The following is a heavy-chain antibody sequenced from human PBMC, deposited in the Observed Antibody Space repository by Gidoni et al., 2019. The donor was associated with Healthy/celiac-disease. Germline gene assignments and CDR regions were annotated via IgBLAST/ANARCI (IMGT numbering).Heavy chain of an antibody. CDR3: ARDSYYRNWFDP. J-gene: IGHJ5*02. D-gene: IGHD1-26*01. CDR2: IYTSGST. CDR1: GGSISSGSYY. Sequence: HVQLQESGPGLVKPSQTLSLTCTVSGGSISSGSYYCSWIRQHSGKGLEWIGRIYTSGSTNYNPSLKSRVTISVDTSKNQFSLKLSSVTAADTAVYYCARDSYYRNWFDPWGQGTLVTVSS. V-gene: IGHV4-61*02.